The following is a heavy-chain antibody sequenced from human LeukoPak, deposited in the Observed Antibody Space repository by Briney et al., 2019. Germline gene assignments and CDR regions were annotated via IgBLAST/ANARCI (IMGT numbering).Heavy chain of an antibody. J-gene: IGHJ4*02. CDR1: GYTFTDYY. V-gene: IGHV1-2*02. CDR3: ARNKEGKSLDN. CDR2: MNPNSVGT. Sequence: ASVKVSCKTSGYTFTDYYIHWVRQAPGQGLEWMAWMNPNSVGTSYAQTFQGRVTLTRDTSISTAYMELSRLRFADTAVYYCARNKEGKSLDNWGQGTLVTVSS.